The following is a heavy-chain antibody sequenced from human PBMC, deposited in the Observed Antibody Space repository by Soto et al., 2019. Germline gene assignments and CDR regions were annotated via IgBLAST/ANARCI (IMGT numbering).Heavy chain of an antibody. D-gene: IGHD1-7*01. Sequence: GGSLRLSCVASGFTFDYYWMHWVRQAPGEGLMWVSRLQTDGSHPDYADSVKGRFTISRDNAKNTLYLQMNNLRAEDTAVYYCAAYLTSTWNSDFDYWGQGALVTVSS. V-gene: IGHV3-74*01. J-gene: IGHJ4*02. CDR1: GFTFDYYW. CDR2: LQTDGSHP. CDR3: AAYLTSTWNSDFDY.